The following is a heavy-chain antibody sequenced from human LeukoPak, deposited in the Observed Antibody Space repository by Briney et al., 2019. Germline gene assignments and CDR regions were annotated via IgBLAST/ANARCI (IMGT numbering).Heavy chain of an antibody. D-gene: IGHD6-19*01. CDR1: GFTFSSYA. Sequence: GGSLRLSCAASGFTFSSYAMSWVRQAPGKGLEWVSAISGSGGSTYYADSVMGRFTISRDNSKNTLYLQMNSLRAEDTAVYYCAKDGRQWLVPEGIDYWGQGTLVTVSS. CDR2: ISGSGGST. J-gene: IGHJ4*02. V-gene: IGHV3-23*01. CDR3: AKDGRQWLVPEGIDY.